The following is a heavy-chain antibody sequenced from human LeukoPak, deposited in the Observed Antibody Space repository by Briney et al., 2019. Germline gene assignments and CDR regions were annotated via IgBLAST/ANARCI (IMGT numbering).Heavy chain of an antibody. CDR2: INPYSGGT. D-gene: IGHD6-19*01. CDR1: EDTFTGYH. J-gene: IGHJ4*02. Sequence: EAAVPVSCLASEDTFTGYHMHWLRQAPGQGLEWMGRINPYSGGTNYAQKFQGRVTMTRDTSISTAYMELSRLRSDDTAVYYCARDHAVAGSDYWGQGTLVTVSS. CDR3: ARDHAVAGSDY. V-gene: IGHV1-2*06.